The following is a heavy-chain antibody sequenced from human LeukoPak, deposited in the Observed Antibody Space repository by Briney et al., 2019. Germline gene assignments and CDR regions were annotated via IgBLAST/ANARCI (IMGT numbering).Heavy chain of an antibody. CDR1: GYTXTSYG. D-gene: IGHD3-22*01. J-gene: IGHJ4*02. CDR2: ISAYNGNT. V-gene: IGHV1-18*01. Sequence: GASVKVSCKASGYTXTSYGISWVRQAPGQGLEWMGWISAYNGNTNYAQKLQGRVTMTTDTSTSTAYMELRSLRSDDTTVYYCARGGLYDSSGYSLYYFDYWGQGTLVTVSS. CDR3: ARGGLYDSSGYSLYYFDY.